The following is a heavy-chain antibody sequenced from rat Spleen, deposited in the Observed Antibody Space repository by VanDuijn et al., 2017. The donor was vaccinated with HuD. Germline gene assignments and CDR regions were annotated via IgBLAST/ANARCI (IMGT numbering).Heavy chain of an antibody. V-gene: IGHV5-7*01. CDR1: GFTFSDYY. CDR3: ARQWDY. CDR2: ISYDGGSI. J-gene: IGHJ2*01. Sequence: EVQLVESGGGLVQPGRSLKLSCAASGFTFSDYYMAWVRQAPKKGLEWVASISYDGGSIYYRDSVKGRFTISRENAKSTLYLQMDSLRSEDTATYYCARQWDYWGQGVMVTVSS.